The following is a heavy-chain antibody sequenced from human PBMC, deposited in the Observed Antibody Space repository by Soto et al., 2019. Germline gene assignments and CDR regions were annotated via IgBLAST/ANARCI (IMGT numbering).Heavy chain of an antibody. CDR1: GYTFTSHG. CDR3: AREDRDRETGLVPAAIDGMDV. Sequence: GASVKVSCKASGYTFTSHGISWVRQAPGQGLEWMGRINASNGNARYAQKFQGRVTITGDESTSTAYMELSSLRSDDTAVYYCAREDRDRETGLVPAAIDGMDVWGQGTTVTVSS. CDR2: INASNGNA. J-gene: IGHJ6*02. D-gene: IGHD2-2*01. V-gene: IGHV1-18*01.